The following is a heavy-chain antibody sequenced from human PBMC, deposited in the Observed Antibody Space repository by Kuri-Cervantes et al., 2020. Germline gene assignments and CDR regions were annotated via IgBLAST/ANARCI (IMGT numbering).Heavy chain of an antibody. CDR1: GYIFNNFG. CDR3: ARDTQTGDSSGYYGAEYFQH. J-gene: IGHJ1*01. V-gene: IGHV1-18*01. Sequence: ASVKVSCKASGYIFNNFGISWVRQAPGQGLEWMGWISAYNGNTDYAQKLQGRVTMTTDTSTSTAYMELRSLRSDDTAVYYCARDTQTGDSSGYYGAEYFQHWGQGTLVTVSS. CDR2: ISAYNGNT. D-gene: IGHD3-22*01.